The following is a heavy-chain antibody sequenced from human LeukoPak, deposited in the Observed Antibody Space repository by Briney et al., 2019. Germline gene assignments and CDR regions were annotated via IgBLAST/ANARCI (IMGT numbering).Heavy chain of an antibody. J-gene: IGHJ4*02. Sequence: PGGSLRLSCTASGFTFGDYTMSWFRQAPGKGLAWVGLIRSKAYGETAQYAASVKGRFTISRDDSKSIAYLQMNSLKTEDTALYYCTRDRGYCSGGTCYSEVGYFDYWGQGTLVTVSS. V-gene: IGHV3-49*03. CDR1: GFTFGDYT. D-gene: IGHD2-15*01. CDR3: TRDRGYCSGGTCYSEVGYFDY. CDR2: IRSKAYGETA.